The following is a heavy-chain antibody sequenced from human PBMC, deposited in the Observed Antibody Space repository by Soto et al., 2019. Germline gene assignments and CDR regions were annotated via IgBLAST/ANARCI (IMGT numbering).Heavy chain of an antibody. CDR1: GFSFSNSW. D-gene: IGHD1-26*01. CDR2: INEDGSQI. J-gene: IGHJ4*02. Sequence: EVRLVESGGGLVQRGGSLRLSCAASGFSFSNSWMDWVRQAPGKGLEWVANINEDGSQIYYVDSVKGRFTVSRDNAENSMYLQMNSLRVEDTAVYYCSWSLNYWGQGVLVTVSS. V-gene: IGHV3-7*01. CDR3: SWSLNY.